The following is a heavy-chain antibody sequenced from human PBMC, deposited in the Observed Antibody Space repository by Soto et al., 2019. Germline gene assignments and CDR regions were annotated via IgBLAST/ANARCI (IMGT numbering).Heavy chain of an antibody. Sequence: PGRSLRLSCAASGFTFSSYAMSWVRQAPGKGLEWVSAISGSGGSTYYADSVKGRFTISRDNSKNTLYLQMNSLRAEDTAVYYCATSPQRLEWKINWFDPWGQGTLVTVSS. CDR2: ISGSGGST. CDR1: GFTFSSYA. D-gene: IGHD3-3*01. V-gene: IGHV3-23*01. CDR3: ATSPQRLEWKINWFDP. J-gene: IGHJ5*02.